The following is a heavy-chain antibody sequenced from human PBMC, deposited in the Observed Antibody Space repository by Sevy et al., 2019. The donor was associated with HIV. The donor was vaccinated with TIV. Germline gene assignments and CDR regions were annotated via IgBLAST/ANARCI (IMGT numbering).Heavy chain of an antibody. Sequence: GESPKISCKGSGYSFSTYWIAWVRQMPGKGLELMGLIFPGDSDTRYSPSFQGQVTISADKSIRTSYLQWNSLKASDTATYYCARRGIQLRGSDYFYYGLDVWGQGTTVTVSS. V-gene: IGHV5-51*01. CDR2: IFPGDSDT. J-gene: IGHJ6*02. CDR1: GYSFSTYW. D-gene: IGHD1-1*01. CDR3: ARRGIQLRGSDYFYYGLDV.